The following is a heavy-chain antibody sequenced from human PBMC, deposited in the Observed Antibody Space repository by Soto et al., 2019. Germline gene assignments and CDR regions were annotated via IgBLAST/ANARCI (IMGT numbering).Heavy chain of an antibody. D-gene: IGHD4-17*01. V-gene: IGHV4-59*01. Sequence: QVQLQESGPGLVKPSETLSLTCTVSGGSISSYYWSWIRQPPGKGLEWIGYIYYSGSTNYNPPLISRVTISVDTSKNQFYLKLSSVTAADTAVYYCARDKPLGDYGGNSTYYYFGMDVWGQGTTVTVSS. CDR1: GGSISSYY. CDR2: IYYSGST. CDR3: ARDKPLGDYGGNSTYYYFGMDV. J-gene: IGHJ6*02.